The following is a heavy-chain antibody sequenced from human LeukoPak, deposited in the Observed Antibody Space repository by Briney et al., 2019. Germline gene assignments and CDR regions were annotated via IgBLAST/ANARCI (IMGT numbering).Heavy chain of an antibody. J-gene: IGHJ4*02. CDR2: IRYDGSYK. CDR1: GFTFSSYG. V-gene: IGHV3-30*02. Sequence: GGSLRLSCAASGFTFSSYGMHWVRQAPGKGLEWVAFIRYDGSYKLYADSVKGRFTISRDNFKNTAHLQMNSLRPEDTAVYYCAKDSMGSGSYYSYPDYWGQGTLVTVSS. CDR3: AKDSMGSGSYYSYPDY. D-gene: IGHD3-10*01.